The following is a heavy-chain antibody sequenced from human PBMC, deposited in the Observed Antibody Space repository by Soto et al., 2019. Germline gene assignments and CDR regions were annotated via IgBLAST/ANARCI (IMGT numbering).Heavy chain of an antibody. CDR3: AREGSYSAYNFAHGIQLWSFDF. Sequence: SGTQSATGPVPGASISTFYWSWFRQPAGKGLEGIGRIFCSGSTSFNPSLESRVAMSVDTSKNHFPLNLSSVTAEDMAVYYCAREGSYSAYNFAHGIQLWSFDFWGQGALVTVSS. V-gene: IGHV4-4*07. CDR1: GASISTFY. J-gene: IGHJ4*02. D-gene: IGHD5-12*01. CDR2: IFCSGST.